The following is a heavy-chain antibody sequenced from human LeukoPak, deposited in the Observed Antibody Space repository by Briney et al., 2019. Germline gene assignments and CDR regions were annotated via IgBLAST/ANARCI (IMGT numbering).Heavy chain of an antibody. CDR3: ARESGGGVLGYFDL. D-gene: IGHD3-10*01. J-gene: IGHJ2*01. CDR1: GFTFSDHC. V-gene: IGHV3-72*01. Sequence: GGSLRLSCAASGFTFSDHCMDWVRQAPGKALEWVGRTRNKANSYTTEYAASVKGRFTISRDDSKKSLYLQMNSLKTEDTAVYYCARESGGGVLGYFDLWGRGTLVSVSS. CDR2: TRNKANSYTT.